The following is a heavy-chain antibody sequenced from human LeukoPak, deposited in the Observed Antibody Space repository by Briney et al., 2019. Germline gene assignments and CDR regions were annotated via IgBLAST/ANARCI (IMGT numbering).Heavy chain of an antibody. Sequence: DSIQGRFTISRDNAENSLYLQMNSLKAEDTAVYYCAKGRPGSVAQAAYFDYWGQGTLLTVSP. V-gene: IGHV3-21*04. D-gene: IGHD1-14*01. J-gene: IGHJ4*02. CDR3: AKGRPGSVAQAAYFDY.